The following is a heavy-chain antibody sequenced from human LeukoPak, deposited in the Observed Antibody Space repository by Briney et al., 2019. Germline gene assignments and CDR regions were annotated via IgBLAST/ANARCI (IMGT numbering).Heavy chain of an antibody. V-gene: IGHV1-3*01. CDR1: GYTFTSYA. Sequence: ASVKVSCKASGYTFTSYAMHWVRQAPGQRLEWMGWINAGNGNTKYSQKFQGRVTITRDTSASTAYMELSSLRSEDTAVYYCARARDPYYYDSSGYAFDIWGQGTMVTVSS. D-gene: IGHD3-22*01. J-gene: IGHJ3*02. CDR2: INAGNGNT. CDR3: ARARDPYYYDSSGYAFDI.